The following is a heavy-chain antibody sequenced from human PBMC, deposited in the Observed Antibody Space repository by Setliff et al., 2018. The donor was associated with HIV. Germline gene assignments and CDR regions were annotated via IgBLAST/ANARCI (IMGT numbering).Heavy chain of an antibody. CDR3: AREGGSSGYCGYFDY. D-gene: IGHD3-22*01. CDR2: ISYDGNNK. V-gene: IGHV3-30*01. Sequence: GGSMRLSCAASGFTFSSYAMHWVRQAPGKGLEWVAIISYDGNNKYYADSVKGRFTISRDNSKKTLYLQMNSLRAEDTAVYYCAREGGSSGYCGYFDYWGQGTLVTVSS. CDR1: GFTFSSYA. J-gene: IGHJ4*02.